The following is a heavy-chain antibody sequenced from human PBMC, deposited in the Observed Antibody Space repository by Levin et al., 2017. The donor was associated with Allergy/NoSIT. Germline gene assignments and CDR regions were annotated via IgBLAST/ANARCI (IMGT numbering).Heavy chain of an antibody. CDR3: ARGPTDCSGDSCYYLYGVDV. CDR2: MHPNSGIA. CDR1: GYTFNRFE. V-gene: IGHV1-8*01. J-gene: IGHJ6*02. Sequence: ASVKVSCKASGYTFNRFEIIWVRQAPGQGLEWMGWMHPNSGIADYAQNFQGRVTMTRDTSISTAYLEVSSLRSEDQDIYYCARGPTDCSGDSCYYLYGVDVRGQGTTVTASS. D-gene: IGHD2-15*01.